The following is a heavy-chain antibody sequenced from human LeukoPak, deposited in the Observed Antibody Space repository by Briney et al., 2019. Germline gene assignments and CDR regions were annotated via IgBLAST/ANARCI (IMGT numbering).Heavy chain of an antibody. D-gene: IGHD6-13*01. CDR1: GFTFSSYW. CDR3: ARVRGAAAGDYWYFDL. Sequence: GGSLRLSCAASGFTFSSYWMHWARQAPGKGLVWVSRINSDGSSTSYADSVKGRFTISRDNAKNTLYLQMNSLRAEDTAVYYCARVRGAAAGDYWYFDLWGRGTLVTVSS. J-gene: IGHJ2*01. V-gene: IGHV3-74*01. CDR2: INSDGSST.